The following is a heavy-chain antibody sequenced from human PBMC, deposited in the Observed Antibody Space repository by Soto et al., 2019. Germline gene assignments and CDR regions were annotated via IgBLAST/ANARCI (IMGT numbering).Heavy chain of an antibody. Sequence: PGGSLRLSCAASGFTFSRYAVSWVRQAPGKGLEWVSAISGSGGSTYFRDTVRGRFTISRDNSKNTLYLQMDSLRAEHTAVYYCARDWISSDGGYYLCYFDSWGQETLVTVSS. J-gene: IGHJ4*02. CDR2: ISGSGGST. CDR1: GFTFSRYA. CDR3: ARDWISSDGGYYLCYFDS. V-gene: IGHV3-23*01. D-gene: IGHD3-22*01.